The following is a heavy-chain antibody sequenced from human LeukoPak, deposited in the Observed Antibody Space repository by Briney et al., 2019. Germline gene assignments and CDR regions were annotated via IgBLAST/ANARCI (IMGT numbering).Heavy chain of an antibody. V-gene: IGHV3-30*18. CDR3: AKSDGGIAAAGTLDY. CDR2: ISYDESNK. D-gene: IGHD6-13*01. J-gene: IGHJ4*02. CDR1: GFTFSRYG. Sequence: GGSLRLSCAASGFTFSRYGMHWVRQAPGKGLEWGAVISYDESNKYYADSVKGRFTVSRDNSKNTLFLQMNSLRSEDTAVYYCAKSDGGIAAAGTLDYWGQGALVTVSS.